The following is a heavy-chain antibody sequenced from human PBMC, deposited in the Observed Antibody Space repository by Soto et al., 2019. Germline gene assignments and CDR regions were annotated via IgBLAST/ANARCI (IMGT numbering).Heavy chain of an antibody. D-gene: IGHD1-7*01. CDR1: GFTFTSSA. V-gene: IGHV1-58*01. Sequence: ASVKVSCKASGFTFTSSAVQWVRQARGQRLEWIGWIVVGSGNTNYAQKFQERVTITRDMSTSTAYMELSSLRSEDTAVYYCAADPRPHNWNYENSHYYGMDVWGQGTTVTVSS. J-gene: IGHJ6*02. CDR2: IVVGSGNT. CDR3: AADPRPHNWNYENSHYYGMDV.